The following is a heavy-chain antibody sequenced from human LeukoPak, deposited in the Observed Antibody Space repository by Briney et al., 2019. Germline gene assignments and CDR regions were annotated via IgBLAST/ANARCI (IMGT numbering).Heavy chain of an antibody. CDR3: AKDPMTTVTTVDSD. CDR1: GFIFSSNA. D-gene: IGHD4-17*01. CDR2: ISASDGDT. Sequence: PGGSLRLSCAASGFIFSSNAMSWVRQAPGKGLEWVSSISASDGDTYYADSVKGRFTISRDNSKNPLYLQMNSLRAEDTAVYYCAKDPMTTVTTVDSDWGQGTLVTVSS. V-gene: IGHV3-23*01. J-gene: IGHJ4*02.